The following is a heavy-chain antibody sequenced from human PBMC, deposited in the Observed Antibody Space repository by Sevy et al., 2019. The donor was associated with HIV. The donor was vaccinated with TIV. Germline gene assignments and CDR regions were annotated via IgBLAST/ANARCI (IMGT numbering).Heavy chain of an antibody. CDR2: VSYDGNTK. CDR1: GFTFSGYA. J-gene: IGHJ4*01. Sequence: GGSLRLSCAASGFTFSGYAMHWVRQAPGKGLEWVGLVSYDGNTKYYADSVKGRFTISRDNSENTLYLQMDSVRTEDTAVYFCAREGRYYDYVWGGQGALVTVSS. V-gene: IGHV3-30*04. CDR3: AREGRYYDYVW. D-gene: IGHD3-16*01.